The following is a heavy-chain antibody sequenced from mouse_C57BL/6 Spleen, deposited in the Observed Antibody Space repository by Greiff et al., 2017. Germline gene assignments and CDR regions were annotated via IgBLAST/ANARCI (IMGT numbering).Heavy chain of an antibody. V-gene: IGHV14-4*01. D-gene: IGHD1-1*01. CDR2: IDPENGDT. J-gene: IGHJ4*01. CDR3: TTNYYGSSLYAMDY. CDR1: GFNIKDDY. Sequence: EVKLMESGAELVRPGASVKLSCTASGFNIKDDYMHWVKQRPEQGLEWIGWIDPENGDTEYASKFQGKATITADTSFNTAYLQLSSLTSEDTAVYYCTTNYYGSSLYAMDYWGQGTSVTVSS.